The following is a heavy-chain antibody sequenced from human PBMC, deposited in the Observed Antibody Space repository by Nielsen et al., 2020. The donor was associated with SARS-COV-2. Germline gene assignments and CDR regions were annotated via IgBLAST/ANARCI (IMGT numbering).Heavy chain of an antibody. D-gene: IGHD1-26*01. Sequence: SETLSLTCTVSGGSINLYYWSWIRQPPGKGLEWIGYVYSSGSTDYNPSLKSRVTMSVDTFRNQFSLKLNSVTPADTAVYYCARRWSNYDPFDYWGQGSLVTVPS. CDR3: ARRWSNYDPFDY. V-gene: IGHV4-59*01. CDR1: GGSINLYY. J-gene: IGHJ4*02. CDR2: VYSSGST.